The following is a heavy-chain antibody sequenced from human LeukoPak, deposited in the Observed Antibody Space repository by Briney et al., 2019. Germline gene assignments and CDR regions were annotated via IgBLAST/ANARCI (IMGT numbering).Heavy chain of an antibody. D-gene: IGHD3-9*01. CDR2: ISYDGSNK. CDR1: GFTFSSYG. J-gene: IGHJ3*02. V-gene: IGHV3-30*18. CDR3: AKAGYDSTLEAFDI. Sequence: GGSLRLSCAASGFTFSSYGMHWVRQAPGKGLEWVAVISYDGSNKYYADSVKGRFTISRDNSKNTLYPQMNSLRAEDTAVYYCAKAGYDSTLEAFDIWGQGTMVTVSS.